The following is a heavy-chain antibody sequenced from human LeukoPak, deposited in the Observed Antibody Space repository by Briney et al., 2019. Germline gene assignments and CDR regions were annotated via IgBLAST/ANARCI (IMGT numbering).Heavy chain of an antibody. J-gene: IGHJ5*02. CDR1: GGTFSSYA. CDR2: IIPIFGAA. Sequence: SVKVSCKASGGTFSSYAISWVRQAPGQGLEWMGRIIPIFGAANYAQKFQGRVTITTDESTSTAYMELSSLRSEDTAVYYCARVSTGDINWFDPWGQGTLVTVSS. V-gene: IGHV1-69*05. D-gene: IGHD7-27*01. CDR3: ARVSTGDINWFDP.